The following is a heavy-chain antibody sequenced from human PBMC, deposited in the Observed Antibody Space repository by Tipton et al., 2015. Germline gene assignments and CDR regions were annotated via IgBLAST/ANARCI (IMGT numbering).Heavy chain of an antibody. CDR1: GYTLTSYY. Sequence: QLVQSGPEVKKPGVSVKVSCKASGYTLTSYYMHWVRQAPGQGLEWMGVINPSGGSTNYARKIQGRVTITIDTSTTTAYMELRSLRFEDTAVYYCARDGKQREYSGFDLGMDVWGQGTTVIVSS. CDR3: ARDGKQREYSGFDLGMDV. D-gene: IGHD5-12*01. J-gene: IGHJ6*02. CDR2: INPSGGST. V-gene: IGHV1-46*01.